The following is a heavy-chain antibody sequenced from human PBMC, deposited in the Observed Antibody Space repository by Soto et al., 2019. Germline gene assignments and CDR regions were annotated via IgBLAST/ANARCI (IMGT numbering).Heavy chain of an antibody. CDR1: GFAFSNYA. J-gene: IGHJ4*02. D-gene: IGHD5-18*01. CDR2: ISDSGDTT. V-gene: IGHV3-23*01. Sequence: GGSLRLSCAASGFAFSNYAMSWVRQAPGKGLEWVSVISDSGDTTYYADSVKGRFTISRDNSIDTLYLQVNSLRVEDTAIYYCARDEGYQLLAYWGQGTLVTVSS. CDR3: ARDEGYQLLAY.